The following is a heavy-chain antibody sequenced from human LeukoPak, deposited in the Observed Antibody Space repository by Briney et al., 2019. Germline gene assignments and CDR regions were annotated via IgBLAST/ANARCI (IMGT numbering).Heavy chain of an antibody. CDR2: ISGSGGNT. D-gene: IGHD3-22*01. J-gene: IGHJ4*02. V-gene: IGHV3-23*01. CDR1: GFTFSSYA. CDR3: AKVFFYDSSGYYPVDFDY. Sequence: GGSLRLSCAASGFTFSSYAVTWVRQAPGKGLEWVSGISGSGGNTFYADSVKGRFTISRDNSRNTLYLQMNSLRAEDTAVYYCAKVFFYDSSGYYPVDFDYWGQGTLVTVSS.